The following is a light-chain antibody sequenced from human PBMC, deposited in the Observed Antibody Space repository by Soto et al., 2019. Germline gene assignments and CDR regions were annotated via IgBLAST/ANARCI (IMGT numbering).Light chain of an antibody. Sequence: EIVMTQSPATLSVSPGERATLSSRASQSVSSNLAWYQQKPGQAPRLLIYGAPTRSTGIPARFSGSAYWTEFTITSSSLPSEDFAVYYCQKYNNWPKTFGQGTTVEIK. V-gene: IGKV3D-15*01. CDR2: GAP. CDR3: QKYNNWPKT. J-gene: IGKJ1*01. CDR1: QSVSSN.